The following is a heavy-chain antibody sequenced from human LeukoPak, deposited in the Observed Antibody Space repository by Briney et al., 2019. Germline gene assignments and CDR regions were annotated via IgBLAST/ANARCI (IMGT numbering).Heavy chain of an antibody. CDR1: GYTFTSYY. CDR2: IHPSGGST. J-gene: IGHJ2*01. V-gene: IGHV1-46*01. D-gene: IGHD5-18*01. CDR3: ARASLDAAMVYWYFDL. Sequence: ASVKVSCKASGYTFTSYYMHWVRHAPGQGLEWMGVIHPSGGSTSYAQKFQGRVTMTTDTSTSTVYVELSSLRADDTAVYYCARASLDAAMVYWYFDLWGRGTLVTVSS.